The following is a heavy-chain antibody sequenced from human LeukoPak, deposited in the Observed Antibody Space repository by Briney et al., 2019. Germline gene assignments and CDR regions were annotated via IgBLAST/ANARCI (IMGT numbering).Heavy chain of an antibody. CDR2: IYYSGST. V-gene: IGHV4-30-4*01. Sequence: LRLSCAASGFTFSAYAMHWIRQPPGKGLEWIGSIYYSGSTYYNPSLKSRVTISVDTSKNQFSLKLTSVTAADTAVYYCASGSDYFDYWGQGTLVTVSS. CDR3: ASGSDYFDY. CDR1: GFTFSAYA. J-gene: IGHJ4*02.